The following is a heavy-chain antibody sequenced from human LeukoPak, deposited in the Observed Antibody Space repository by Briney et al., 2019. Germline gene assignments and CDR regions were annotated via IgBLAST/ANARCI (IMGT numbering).Heavy chain of an antibody. CDR3: ARDYSAQIAARPPVNWFDP. V-gene: IGHV1-2*02. CDR1: GYTFTGYY. D-gene: IGHD6-6*01. Sequence: ASVKVSCKASGYTFTGYYMHWVRQAPGQGLEWMGWINPNSGGTNYAQKFQGRVTITRDTSISTAYMELSRLRSDDTAVYYCARDYSAQIAARPPVNWFDPWGQGTLVTVSS. CDR2: INPNSGGT. J-gene: IGHJ5*02.